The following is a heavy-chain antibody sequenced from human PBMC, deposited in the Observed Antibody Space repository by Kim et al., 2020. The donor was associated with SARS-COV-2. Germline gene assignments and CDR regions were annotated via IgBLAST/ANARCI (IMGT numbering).Heavy chain of an antibody. J-gene: IGHJ3*02. CDR3: ARAYVDAFDI. V-gene: IGHV3-21*06. CDR2: ISSTSSYM. D-gene: IGHD3-16*01. CDR1: GFALSSYS. Sequence: GGSLRLSCAASGFALSSYSMNWVRQAPGKGLEWVSSISSTSSYMYYADSVKRRFTISRDNAKNSLHLQMNSLRAEDTAVYYCARAYVDAFDIWGQGTMVTVSS.